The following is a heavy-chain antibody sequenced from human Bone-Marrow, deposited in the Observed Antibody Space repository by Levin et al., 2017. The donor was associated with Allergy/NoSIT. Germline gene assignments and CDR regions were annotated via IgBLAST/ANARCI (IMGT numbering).Heavy chain of an antibody. CDR1: GFTFRLYG. J-gene: IGHJ4*02. CDR2: ISVSGHTT. D-gene: IGHD3-16*01. CDR3: AKLIFKEVSVMGYPDY. V-gene: IGHV3-23*01. Sequence: GGSLRLSCAASGFTFRLYGLTWVRQAPGRGLEWVSTISVSGHTTFYADSVKARFTVSRDNSKNTLYLQMNRLRAEGTAVYYCAKLIFKEVSVMGYPDYWGQGALVTVSS.